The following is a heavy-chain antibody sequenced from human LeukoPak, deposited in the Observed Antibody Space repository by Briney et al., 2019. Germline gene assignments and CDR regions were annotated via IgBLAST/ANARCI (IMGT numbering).Heavy chain of an antibody. CDR3: ARVLGYYDSSGYAFDY. Sequence: EASVKVSCKAPGYTLTRLSIHWVRQPSGKGLEWMGAFDPEDGETIYAQEFQGRATMTADTSADTAYMELSSLRPEDTAVYYCARVLGYYDSSGYAFDYWGQGTLVTVSS. CDR2: FDPEDGET. V-gene: IGHV1-24*01. D-gene: IGHD3-22*01. J-gene: IGHJ4*02. CDR1: GYTLTRLS.